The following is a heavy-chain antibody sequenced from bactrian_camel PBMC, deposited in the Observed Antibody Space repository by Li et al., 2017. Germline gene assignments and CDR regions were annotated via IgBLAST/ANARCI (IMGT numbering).Heavy chain of an antibody. D-gene: IGHD7*01. J-gene: IGHJ4*01. CDR1: GYTQTRYC. Sequence: HVQLVESGGGSVQAGGSLRLSCAASGYTQTRYCMGWFRQVPGKEREGVATISSGGSRTYADFVKGRFFISRDYTKTNLFLQMNSLKPEDTAMYYCAIDHWCTFPRPNWGQGTQVTVS. CDR2: ISSGGSR. V-gene: IGHV3S55*01. CDR3: AIDHWCTFPRPN.